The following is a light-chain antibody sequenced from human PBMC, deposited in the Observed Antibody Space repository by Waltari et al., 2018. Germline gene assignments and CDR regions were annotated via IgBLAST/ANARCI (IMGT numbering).Light chain of an antibody. V-gene: IGKV1-5*03. CDR1: QSISYW. CDR2: KAS. Sequence: DIQMTQSPSTLSASVGDRVTITCRASQSISYWLAWYQQKPGKAPKLLIYKASSLESGVPSRFGGSGSGTEFTLTISSLQAEDVAVYYCQQYFLTPTFGLGTRVEVK. CDR3: QQYFLTPT. J-gene: IGKJ1*01.